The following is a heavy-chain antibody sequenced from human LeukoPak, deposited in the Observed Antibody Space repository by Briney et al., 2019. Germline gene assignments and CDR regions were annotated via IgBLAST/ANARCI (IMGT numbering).Heavy chain of an antibody. CDR2: ISWNSGSI. V-gene: IGHV3-9*01. Sequence: GGSLRLSCAASGFTFDDYAMHWVRQAPGKGLEWVSGISWNSGSIGYADSVKGRFTISRDNAKNSLYLQMNSLRAEDTAVYYCARDGWPVRPDRLSHNWFDPWGQGTLVTVSS. J-gene: IGHJ5*02. CDR3: ARDGWPVRPDRLSHNWFDP. D-gene: IGHD6-25*01. CDR1: GFTFDDYA.